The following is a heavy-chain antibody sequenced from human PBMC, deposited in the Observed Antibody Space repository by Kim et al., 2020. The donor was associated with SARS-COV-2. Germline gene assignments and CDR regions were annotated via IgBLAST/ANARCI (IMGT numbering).Heavy chain of an antibody. V-gene: IGHV3-23*03. CDR3: AEGGAKLWFGEEAGSYG. Sequence: GGSLRLSCAASGFTVSSYAMSWVRQAPGKGLEWVSAIYSGGSSTDDADSGKGRFTSSRDNSKNTLYLQRNSLGAEDTAVYYCAEGGAKLWFGEEAGSYG. J-gene: IGHJ6*01. CDR2: IYSGGSST. CDR1: GFTVSSYA. D-gene: IGHD3-10*01.